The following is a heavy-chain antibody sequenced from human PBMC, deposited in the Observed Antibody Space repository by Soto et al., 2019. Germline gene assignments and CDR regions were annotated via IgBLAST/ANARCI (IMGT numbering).Heavy chain of an antibody. Sequence: SLRLSCAASGFTFNNYAMSWVRQAPGKGLEWVSSINNGGDNIYYADSVKGRFTISRDNSKSTLYLQMNSLRAEDTAVYYCAKTFSARYCSSSICYDPADYFDYWGQGTLVTVSS. CDR3: AKTFSARYCSSSICYDPADYFDY. D-gene: IGHD2-2*01. V-gene: IGHV3-23*01. CDR1: GFTFNNYA. J-gene: IGHJ4*02. CDR2: INNGGDNI.